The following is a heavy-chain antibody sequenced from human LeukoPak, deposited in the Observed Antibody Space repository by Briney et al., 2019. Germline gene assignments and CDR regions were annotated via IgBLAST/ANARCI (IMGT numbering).Heavy chain of an antibody. V-gene: IGHV1-69*04. Sequence: SVKVSCKASGGIFSSYTFNWVRQAPGQGLEWMGRAIPILGIATSAQKFQGRITITADKSTSTAYMELSNLSSDDSAMYYCAREPDVDMSTFRGEAFDIWGQGTMVTVSS. CDR2: AIPILGIA. D-gene: IGHD5/OR15-5a*01. J-gene: IGHJ3*02. CDR1: GGIFSSYT. CDR3: AREPDVDMSTFRGEAFDI.